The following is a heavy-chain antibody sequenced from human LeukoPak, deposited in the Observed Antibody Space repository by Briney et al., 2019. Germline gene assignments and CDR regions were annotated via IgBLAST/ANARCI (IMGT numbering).Heavy chain of an antibody. CDR1: GFTFSNYA. Sequence: HPGGSLRLSCAASGFTFSNYAMTWVRQAPGKGLEWVSTFSVSSGYTHYADSVKGRFTISRDISMNMLYLQMNALRAEDTALYYCAKDSHLRTSYHGYFDYWGQGTLVTVSS. J-gene: IGHJ4*02. D-gene: IGHD3-16*01. CDR3: AKDSHLRTSYHGYFDY. CDR2: FSVSSGYT. V-gene: IGHV3-23*01.